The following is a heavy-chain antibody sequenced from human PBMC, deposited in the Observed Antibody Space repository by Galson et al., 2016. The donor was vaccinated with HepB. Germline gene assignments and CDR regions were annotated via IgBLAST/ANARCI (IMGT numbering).Heavy chain of an antibody. CDR3: AKDWHSYGPGGSMDV. Sequence: SLRLSCAASGFSFSDHSMNWVRQAPGKGLEWVALITSTSTSTYYLESVRGRFTISRDDAKNSLFLQMNGLRDEDTAIYYCAKDWHSYGPGGSMDVWGQGTTDTVSS. J-gene: IGHJ6*02. CDR2: ITSTSTST. V-gene: IGHV3-48*02. D-gene: IGHD5-18*01. CDR1: GFSFSDHS.